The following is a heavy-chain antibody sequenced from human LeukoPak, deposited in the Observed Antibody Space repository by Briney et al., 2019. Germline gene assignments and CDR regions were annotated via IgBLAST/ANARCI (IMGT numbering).Heavy chain of an antibody. J-gene: IGHJ5*02. CDR3: ASLTRRGIAVAGSRNWFDP. Sequence: ASVKVSCKASGYTFTGYYMHWVRQAPGQGLEWMGWINPNSGGTNYAQKFQGRVTMTRDTSISTAYMELSRLRPDDTAVYYCASLTRRGIAVAGSRNWFDPWGQGTLVTVSS. CDR2: INPNSGGT. CDR1: GYTFTGYY. D-gene: IGHD6-19*01. V-gene: IGHV1-2*02.